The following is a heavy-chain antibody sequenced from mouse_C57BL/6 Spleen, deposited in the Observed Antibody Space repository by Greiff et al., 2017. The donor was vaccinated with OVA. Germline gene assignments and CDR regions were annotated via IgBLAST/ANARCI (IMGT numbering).Heavy chain of an antibody. D-gene: IGHD2-5*01. Sequence: EVMLVESGGGLVKPGGSLKLSCAASGFTFSDSGMHWVRQAPEKGLEWVAYISSGSSTIYYADTVKGRFTISRDNAKNTLFLQMTSLRSEDTAMYYCARDSNYIYYYAKCGWGQGTTVTVAS. CDR2: ISSGSSTI. CDR3: ARDSNYIYYYAKCG. CDR1: GFTFSDSG. V-gene: IGHV5-17*01. J-gene: IGHJ4*01.